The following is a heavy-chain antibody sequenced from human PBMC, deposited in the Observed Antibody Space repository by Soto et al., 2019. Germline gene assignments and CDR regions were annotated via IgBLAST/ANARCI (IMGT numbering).Heavy chain of an antibody. CDR2: ILPIFGTA. CDR3: ARKEWGTNWFDP. Sequence: QVQLVQSEAEVKKPGSSVKVSCKASGGTFSSYAISWVRQAPGQGLAWMGGILPIFGTANYAQKFQGRVTITADESTSTAYTELSSLRSEDTSGDYCARKEWGTNWFDPWGQGTLVTVSS. V-gene: IGHV1-69*12. J-gene: IGHJ5*02. CDR1: GGTFSSYA. D-gene: IGHD3-3*01.